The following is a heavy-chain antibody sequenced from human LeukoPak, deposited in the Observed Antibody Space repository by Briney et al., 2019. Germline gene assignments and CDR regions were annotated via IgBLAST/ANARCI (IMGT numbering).Heavy chain of an antibody. V-gene: IGHV3-23*01. Sequence: GGSLRLSCAASGFTFSSYAMSWVRQAPGKGLEWVSAISGSGGSTYYADSVKGRFTISRDNSKNTLYLQMNSLRAEDTAVYYCAKKLGARYFDWGGPSDYWGQGTLVTVSS. CDR2: ISGSGGST. D-gene: IGHD3-9*01. CDR1: GFTFSSYA. CDR3: AKKLGARYFDWGGPSDY. J-gene: IGHJ4*02.